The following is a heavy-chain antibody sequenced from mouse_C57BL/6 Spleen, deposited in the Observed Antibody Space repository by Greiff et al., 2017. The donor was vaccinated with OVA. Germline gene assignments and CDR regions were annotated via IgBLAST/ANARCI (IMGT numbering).Heavy chain of an antibody. CDR3: TRDYGSSYYAMDY. D-gene: IGHD1-1*01. V-gene: IGHV1-5*01. CDR1: GYTFTSYW. J-gene: IGHJ4*01. Sequence: EGQRQQSGTVLARPGGSVKMSCKTSGYTFTSYWMHWLKQRPGQGLEWIGAIYPGNSDTSYNQKFKGKAKLTAVTAASTAYMERSSLTNEDSAVYYCTRDYGSSYYAMDYWGQGTSVTVSS. CDR2: IYPGNSDT.